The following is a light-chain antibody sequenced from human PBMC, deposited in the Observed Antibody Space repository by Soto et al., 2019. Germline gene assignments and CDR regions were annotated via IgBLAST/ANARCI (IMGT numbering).Light chain of an antibody. CDR3: KKRTGWPPPT. J-gene: IGKJ4*01. CDR2: DSS. CDR1: QTISNS. Sequence: EIALTQSPATLSLSPGERATLSCRASQTISNSLAWYQEKPGQAPRLLIYDSSNRATGIPPRFSGSGSGTDSPPTIASLGPEDFAVYYCKKRTGWPPPTFGGGPGWRS. V-gene: IGKV3-11*01.